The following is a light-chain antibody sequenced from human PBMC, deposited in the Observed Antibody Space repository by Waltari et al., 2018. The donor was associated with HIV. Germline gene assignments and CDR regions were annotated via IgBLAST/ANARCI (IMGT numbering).Light chain of an antibody. CDR3: SSYADTNNVL. CDR1: SSDVGGFDY. CDR2: AVN. V-gene: IGLV2-8*01. Sequence: QSALTQPPSASGSPGQSVTLSCTGTSSDVGGFDYVSWYQQHPAKAPKLLISAVNRRPSGVPDRFSGSKSGNTASLTVSGLQTEDEADYYCSSYADTNNVLFGGGTKLTVL. J-gene: IGLJ3*02.